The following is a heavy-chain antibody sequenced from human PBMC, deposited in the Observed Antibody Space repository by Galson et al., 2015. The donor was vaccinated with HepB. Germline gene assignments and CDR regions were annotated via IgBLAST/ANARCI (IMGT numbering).Heavy chain of an antibody. CDR2: ISSSSSII. D-gene: IGHD5-24*01. CDR1: GFTFISYS. J-gene: IGHJ4*02. CDR3: ARDLRGEDGYNSYY. V-gene: IGHV3-48*01. Sequence: SLRLSCAASGFTFISYSMNWVRQAPGKGLEWVSYISSSSSIIYYADSVKGRFTISRDNAKNSLYLQMNSLRAEDTAVYYCARDLRGEDGYNSYYWGQGTLVTVSS.